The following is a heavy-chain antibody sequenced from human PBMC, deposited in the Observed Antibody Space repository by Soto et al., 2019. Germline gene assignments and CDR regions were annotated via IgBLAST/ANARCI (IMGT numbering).Heavy chain of an antibody. J-gene: IGHJ5*01. D-gene: IGHD3-3*01. V-gene: IGHV1-8*01. CDR3: ARDQSECGVDDRDLFAS. CDR1: GYTFTSYD. CDR2: MNPNSGNT. Sequence: ASVKVSCKASGYTFTSYDINWVRQATGQGLEWMGWMNPNSGNTGYAQKFQGRVTMTRNTSISTAYMELSSLRSEDTAVYYCARDQSECGVDDRDLFASWGQGSLDTVSS.